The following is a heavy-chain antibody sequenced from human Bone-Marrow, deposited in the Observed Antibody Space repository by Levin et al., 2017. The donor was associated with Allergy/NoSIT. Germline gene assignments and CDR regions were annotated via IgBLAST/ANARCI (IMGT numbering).Heavy chain of an antibody. J-gene: IGHJ4*02. V-gene: IGHV1-18*01. CDR2: ISAYNGNT. CDR1: GYTFTSYG. Sequence: ASVKVSCKASGYTFTSYGISWVRQAPGQGLEWMGWISAYNGNTNYAQKLQGRVTMTTDTSTSTAYMELRSLRSDDTAVYYCARDRTIVGVVIPNFDYWGQGTLVTVSS. CDR3: ARDRTIVGVVIPNFDY. D-gene: IGHD3-3*01.